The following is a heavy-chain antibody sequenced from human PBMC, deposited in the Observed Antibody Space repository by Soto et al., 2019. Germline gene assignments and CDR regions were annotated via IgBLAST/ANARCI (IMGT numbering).Heavy chain of an antibody. Sequence: QVQLVQSGAEVKKPGASVKVSCKASGYTFTSYDINWVRQATGQGLEWMGWMNPNSGNTGYAQKFQGRVTMTRNTSISTAYMELSRLRSADTAVYYCARGITIFGVVDPGGQGTLVTVSS. V-gene: IGHV1-8*01. CDR1: GYTFTSYD. CDR2: MNPNSGNT. J-gene: IGHJ5*02. D-gene: IGHD3-3*01. CDR3: ARGITIFGVVDP.